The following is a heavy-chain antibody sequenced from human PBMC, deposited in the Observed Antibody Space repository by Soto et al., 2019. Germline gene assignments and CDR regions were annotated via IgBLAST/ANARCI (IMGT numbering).Heavy chain of an antibody. Sequence: ASVKVSCKASGYTFTGYYMHWVRQAPGQGLEWMGWINPNSGDTNYAQKLQGRVTMTTDTSTSTAYMELRSLRSDDTAVYYCARRAVATECDYWGQGTLVTVSS. J-gene: IGHJ4*02. CDR3: ARRAVATECDY. V-gene: IGHV1-2*02. CDR1: GYTFTGYY. CDR2: INPNSGDT. D-gene: IGHD5-12*01.